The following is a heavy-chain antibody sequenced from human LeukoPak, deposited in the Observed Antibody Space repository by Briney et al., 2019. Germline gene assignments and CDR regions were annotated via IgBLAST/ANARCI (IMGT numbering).Heavy chain of an antibody. V-gene: IGHV4-59*01. CDR1: GGSISSYY. D-gene: IGHD3-22*01. CDR3: ARDSGYYDLDY. J-gene: IGHJ4*02. Sequence: PSETLSLTCTVSGGSISSYYWSWIRQPPVKGLEWIGYIYYSGSTNYNPSLKRRVTISVDTSKNQFSLKLSSVTAADTAVYYCARDSGYYDLDYWGQGTLVTVSS. CDR2: IYYSGST.